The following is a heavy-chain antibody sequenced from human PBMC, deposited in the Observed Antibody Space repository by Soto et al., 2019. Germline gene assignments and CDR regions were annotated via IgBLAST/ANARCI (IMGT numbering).Heavy chain of an antibody. D-gene: IGHD3-9*01. CDR1: GGTFSSYA. CDR2: IIPIFGTA. J-gene: IGHJ4*02. V-gene: IGHV1-69*13. Sequence: ASVKVSCKASGGTFSSYAISWVRQAPGQGLEWMGGIIPIFGTANYAQKFQGRVTITADESTSTAYMELSSLRSEDTAVYYCARDFQDYDILTGYYSPYYFDYWGQGTLVTVSS. CDR3: ARDFQDYDILTGYYSPYYFDY.